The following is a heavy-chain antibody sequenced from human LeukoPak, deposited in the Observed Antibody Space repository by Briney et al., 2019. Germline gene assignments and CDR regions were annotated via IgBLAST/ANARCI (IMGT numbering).Heavy chain of an antibody. CDR1: GGSFSGYY. Sequence: SETLSLTCAVYGGSFSGYYWSWIRQPPGKGLEWIGEINHSGSTNYNPSLKSRVTISVDTSKNQFSLKLSSVTAADTAVYYCARAFSQYSPGWFDPWGQGTLVTVSS. CDR3: ARAFSQYSPGWFDP. D-gene: IGHD5-12*01. V-gene: IGHV4-34*01. CDR2: INHSGST. J-gene: IGHJ5*02.